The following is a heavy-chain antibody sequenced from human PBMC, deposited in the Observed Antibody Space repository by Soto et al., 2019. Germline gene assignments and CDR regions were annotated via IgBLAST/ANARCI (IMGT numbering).Heavy chain of an antibody. J-gene: IGHJ4*01. CDR2: TYCSGNT. V-gene: IGHV4-30-2*01. CDR1: CGSISSGGYG. Sequence: PSEALSLTWSFSCGSISSGGYGLSLLGQRPGKGLEWIGYTYCSGNTYYKPSLKSRVTISVDRSKNQFSLKLGAVTAADTALYYCTTDSYSTMIVVRFEYWGHGSLVTVSS. D-gene: IGHD3-22*01. CDR3: TTDSYSTMIVVRFEY.